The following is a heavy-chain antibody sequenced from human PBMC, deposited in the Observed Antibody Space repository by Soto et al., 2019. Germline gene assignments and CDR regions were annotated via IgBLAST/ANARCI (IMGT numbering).Heavy chain of an antibody. D-gene: IGHD3-22*01. J-gene: IGHJ6*02. Sequence: SGGSLRLSCAASGFTFCSYSMNWVRQAPGKGLEWVSSISSSSSYIYYADSVKGRFTISRDNAKNSLYLQMNSLRAEDTAVYYCASPPTYYDSRAEEDYGMDVWGQGTTVTVSS. CDR2: ISSSSSYI. CDR1: GFTFCSYS. V-gene: IGHV3-21*01. CDR3: ASPPTYYDSRAEEDYGMDV.